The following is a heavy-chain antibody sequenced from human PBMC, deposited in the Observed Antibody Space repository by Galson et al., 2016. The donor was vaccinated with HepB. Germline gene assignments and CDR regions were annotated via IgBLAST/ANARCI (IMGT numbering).Heavy chain of an antibody. Sequence: SLRLSCAASGFTFDDYAMHWVRQAPGKGLEWVSGISWGSDNIRYADSVKGRFTISRDDPKSTAYLQMNSLKTEDTALYYCTKYDSGTSWGQGTLVTVSS. CDR2: ISWGSDNI. CDR3: TKYDSGTS. D-gene: IGHD3-10*01. J-gene: IGHJ5*02. V-gene: IGHV3-9*01. CDR1: GFTFDDYA.